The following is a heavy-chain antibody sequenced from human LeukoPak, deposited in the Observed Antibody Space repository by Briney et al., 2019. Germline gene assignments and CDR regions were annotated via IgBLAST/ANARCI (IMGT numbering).Heavy chain of an antibody. CDR3: ARGHSSSWLDY. CDR2: IKQDGSGK. V-gene: IGHV3-7*04. CDR1: GFSFSNYW. J-gene: IGHJ4*02. Sequence: GGSLRLSCAVSGFSFSNYWMTWVRQAPGKGLEWVANIKQDGSGKYYVDSVKGRFTISRGNAKNSLYLQMNSLRAEDTAVYYCARGHSSSWLDYWGQGTLVTVSS. D-gene: IGHD6-13*01.